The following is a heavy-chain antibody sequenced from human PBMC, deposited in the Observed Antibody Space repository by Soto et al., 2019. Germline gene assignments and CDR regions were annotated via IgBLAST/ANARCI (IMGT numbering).Heavy chain of an antibody. CDR1: GYTLGRFG. D-gene: IGHD2-2*01. J-gene: IGHJ6*03. CDR3: ARAFADIVVVPAAHMDV. CDR2: ISGNSGDT. V-gene: IGHV1-18*01. Sequence: ASVKVSCKASGYTLGRFGVSWVRQAPGKGLEWMGWISGNSGDTKYAQGFQDRLTMTTDTSTTTVYMELRSLRSDDTAVYYCARAFADIVVVPAAHMDVWGKGTTVTVSS.